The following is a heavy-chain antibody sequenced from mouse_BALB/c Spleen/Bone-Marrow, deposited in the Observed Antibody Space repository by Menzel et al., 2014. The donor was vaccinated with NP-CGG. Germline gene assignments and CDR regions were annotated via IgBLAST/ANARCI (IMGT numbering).Heavy chain of an antibody. CDR3: GRYGYDAMDF. D-gene: IGHD1-1*02. CDR2: VHPYNGDT. Sequence: DVKLQESGPELVKPGASVKLSCRASGFSFTDYFINWVKQSHGKSLEWIGRVHPYNGDTFYNQKFKVKATLTVGKSSNTARMELLSLTSEDSAVYYCGRYGYDAMDFWGQGTSVTVSS. CDR1: GFSFTDYF. J-gene: IGHJ4*01. V-gene: IGHV1-37*01.